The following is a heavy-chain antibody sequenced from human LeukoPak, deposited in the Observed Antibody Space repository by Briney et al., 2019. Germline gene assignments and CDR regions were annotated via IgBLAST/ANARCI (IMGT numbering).Heavy chain of an antibody. Sequence: SETLSLTCTVSGGSISSYYWSWIRQPPGKGLERIGYIYYSGSTNYKPSLKSRVTISIDTSKNQFSLKLSSVTAADTAVYYCARVSDILTGYYPWAFDIWGQGTMVTVSS. CDR1: GGSISSYY. D-gene: IGHD3-9*01. V-gene: IGHV4-59*01. J-gene: IGHJ3*02. CDR2: IYYSGST. CDR3: ARVSDILTGYYPWAFDI.